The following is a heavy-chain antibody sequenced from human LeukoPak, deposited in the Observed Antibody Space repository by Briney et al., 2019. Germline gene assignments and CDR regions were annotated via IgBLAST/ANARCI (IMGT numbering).Heavy chain of an antibody. Sequence: GGSLRLSCAASGFTVSSNYMSWVRQAPGKGLEWVSVIYSGGSAYYADSVKGRFTISRDNSKNTLYLQMNSRRAEDTAVYYCAKGDATIFGVVITPYYYYMDVWGKGTTVTVSS. CDR1: GFTVSSNY. CDR3: AKGDATIFGVVITPYYYYMDV. V-gene: IGHV3-66*01. D-gene: IGHD3-3*01. CDR2: IYSGGSA. J-gene: IGHJ6*03.